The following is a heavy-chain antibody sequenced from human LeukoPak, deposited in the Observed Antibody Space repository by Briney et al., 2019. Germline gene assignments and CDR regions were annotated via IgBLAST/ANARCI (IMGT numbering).Heavy chain of an antibody. CDR3: ARAKGYCSGGSCYSNYYYYYMDV. V-gene: IGHV4-34*01. CDR1: GGSFSGYY. D-gene: IGHD2-15*01. CDR2: INHSGST. Sequence: SETLSLTCAVYGGSFSGYYWSWICQPPGKGLEWIGEINHSGSTNYNPSLKSRVTISVDTSKNQFSLKLSSVTAADTAVYYCARAKGYCSGGSCYSNYYYYYMDVWGKGTTLTVSS. J-gene: IGHJ6*03.